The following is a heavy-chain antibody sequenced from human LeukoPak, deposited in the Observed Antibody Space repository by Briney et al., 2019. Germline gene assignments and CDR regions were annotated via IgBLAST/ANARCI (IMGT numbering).Heavy chain of an antibody. CDR3: ARHYYDSSGYIRAFDY. J-gene: IGHJ4*02. CDR2: IYYSGST. V-gene: IGHV4-59*01. CDR1: GGSISSYY. Sequence: SETLSLTCTASGGSISSYYWSWIRQPPGKWLEWVGYIYYSGSTNYNPSLKSRVTISVDTSKNQFYMKLSSVAAADTAIYYCARHYYDSSGYIRAFDYWGQGTLVTVSS. D-gene: IGHD3-22*01.